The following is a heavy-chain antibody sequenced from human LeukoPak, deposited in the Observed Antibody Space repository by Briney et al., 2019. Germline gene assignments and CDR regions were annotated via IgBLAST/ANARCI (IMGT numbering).Heavy chain of an antibody. CDR3: ARLGAYEGYCGSISCYAAPDI. J-gene: IGHJ3*02. D-gene: IGHD2-2*01. V-gene: IGHV4-39*01. CDR1: GGSISSSSYY. Sequence: PSERLSLTCTVSGGSISSSSYYWGWIRQPPGKGLEWIGNVYYTGTTYYNSSLKSRVTISVDTSKNQFSLKLSSVTAADTAVYYCARLGAYEGYCGSISCYAAPDIWGQGTMVTVSS. CDR2: VYYTGTT.